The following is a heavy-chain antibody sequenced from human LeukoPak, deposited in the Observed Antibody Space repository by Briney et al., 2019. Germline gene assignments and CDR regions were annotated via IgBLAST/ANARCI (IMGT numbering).Heavy chain of an antibody. J-gene: IGHJ4*02. CDR2: INSDGSST. D-gene: IGHD2-2*01. Sequence: RGSLRHSCAASGFTLSSYWIHWVRHAPGKGLVWVSRINSDGSSTSYADSVKGRFTISRDNAKNTLYLQVNSLRAEDTAVYYCARGGFTGTSCPYFDSWGEGTLVTVSS. CDR1: GFTLSSYW. V-gene: IGHV3-74*01. CDR3: ARGGFTGTSCPYFDS.